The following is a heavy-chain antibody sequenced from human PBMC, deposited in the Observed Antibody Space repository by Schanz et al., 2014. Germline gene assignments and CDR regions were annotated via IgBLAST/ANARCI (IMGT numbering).Heavy chain of an antibody. CDR1: GFVFRTFA. J-gene: IGHJ4*02. CDR3: AKVAPAATYRDS. Sequence: QLLESGGGLVQPGGSLRLSCAASGFVFRTFAMYWVRQAPGKGLEWVSAITGSGSKTYYADSVKGRFTIARDNSKNTLFLQMDSLRVEDTAVYYCAKVAPAATYRDSWGLGTLVTVSS. CDR2: ITGSGSKT. D-gene: IGHD2-2*01. V-gene: IGHV3-23*01.